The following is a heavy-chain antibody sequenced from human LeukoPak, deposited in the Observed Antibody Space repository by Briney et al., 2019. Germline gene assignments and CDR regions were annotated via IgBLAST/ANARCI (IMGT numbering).Heavy chain of an antibody. D-gene: IGHD6-13*01. V-gene: IGHV4-4*07. Sequence: PSETLSLTCTVSGGSISSYYWSWIRQPAGKGLEWIGRIYTSGSTNYNPSLKSRVTMSVDTSKNQFSLKLSSVTAADTAVYYCARTKVTKTGYSSRRDNWFDPWGQGTLVTVSS. CDR2: IYTSGST. CDR3: ARTKVTKTGYSSRRDNWFDP. CDR1: GGSISSYY. J-gene: IGHJ5*02.